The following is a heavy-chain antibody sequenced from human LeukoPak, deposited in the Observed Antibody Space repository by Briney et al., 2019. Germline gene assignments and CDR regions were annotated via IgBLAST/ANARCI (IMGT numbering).Heavy chain of an antibody. CDR3: VRQFAS. V-gene: IGHV3-48*01. Sequence: GGSLRLSCAASGFTFGDHTMNWVRQLPGKRLEWVAYVSGSGSTVYYADSVKGRFTVSRDNGKSSLYLQMNSLRVEDTALYYCVRQFASWGQGTLVTVSS. CDR2: VSGSGSTV. J-gene: IGHJ4*02. CDR1: GFTFGDHT.